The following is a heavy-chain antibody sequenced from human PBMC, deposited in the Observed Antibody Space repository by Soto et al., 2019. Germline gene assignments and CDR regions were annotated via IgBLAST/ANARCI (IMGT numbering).Heavy chain of an antibody. CDR1: GFTFDDYA. CDR2: ISGSGGST. Sequence: GGSLRLSCAASGFTFDDYAMSWVRQAPGKGLEWVSAISGSGGSTYYADSVKGRFTISRDNSKNTLYLQMNSLRAEDTAVYYCAKGVSSIAARYYFDYWGQGTLVTVSS. J-gene: IGHJ4*02. CDR3: AKGVSSIAARYYFDY. D-gene: IGHD6-6*01. V-gene: IGHV3-23*01.